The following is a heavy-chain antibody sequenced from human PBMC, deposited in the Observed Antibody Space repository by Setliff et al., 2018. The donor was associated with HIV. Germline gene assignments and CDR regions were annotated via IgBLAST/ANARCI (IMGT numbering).Heavy chain of an antibody. J-gene: IGHJ3*02. D-gene: IGHD1-26*01. CDR3: ARGRGSYAFDI. CDR1: GFTFTRYY. CDR2: MNPNSGNT. V-gene: IGHV1-8*01. Sequence: GASVKVSCKASGFTFTRYYMHWVRQAPGQGLEWMGWMNPNSGNTGYAQKFQGRVTMTRNTSISTAYMELSSLRSEDTAVYYCARGRGSYAFDIWGQGTMVTVSS.